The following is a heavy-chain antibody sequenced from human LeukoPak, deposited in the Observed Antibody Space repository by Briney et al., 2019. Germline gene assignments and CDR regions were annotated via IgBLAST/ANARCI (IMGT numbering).Heavy chain of an antibody. CDR3: ARTLFGELSPTPYYYYGMDV. CDR1: GGTFSSYA. CDR2: IIPIFGTA. J-gene: IGHJ6*04. V-gene: IGHV1-69*06. Sequence: SVKVSCKASGGTFSSYAISWVQQAPGQGLEWMGGIIPIFGTANYAQKFRGRVTITADKSTSTAYMELSSLRSEDTAVYYCARTLFGELSPTPYYYYGMDVWGKGTTVTVSS. D-gene: IGHD3-10*02.